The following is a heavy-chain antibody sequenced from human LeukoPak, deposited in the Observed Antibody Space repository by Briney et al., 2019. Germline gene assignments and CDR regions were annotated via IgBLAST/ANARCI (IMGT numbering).Heavy chain of an antibody. Sequence: SETLSLTCTVSGGSISSYYWSWIRQPAGKGLEWIGRIYTSGSTNYNPSLKSRVTISVDTSKNQFSLKLSSVTAADTAVYYCARGGIAARRLDYWGQGTLVTVSS. J-gene: IGHJ4*02. CDR3: ARGGIAARRLDY. D-gene: IGHD6-6*01. CDR1: GGSISSYY. CDR2: IYTSGST. V-gene: IGHV4-4*07.